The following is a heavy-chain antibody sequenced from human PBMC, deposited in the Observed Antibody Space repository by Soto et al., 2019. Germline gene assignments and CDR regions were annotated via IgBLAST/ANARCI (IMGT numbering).Heavy chain of an antibody. Sequence: GGSLRLSCAASGFTFSNHMMNWVRQAPGKGLEWVSYISASSSTIYYADSVKGRFTVSRDNAKNSLYLQMNSLRAEDTAVYYCARDTSRDSATLYYFDYWGQGTLVTVSS. J-gene: IGHJ4*02. CDR3: ARDTSRDSATLYYFDY. CDR2: ISASSSTI. V-gene: IGHV3-48*01. CDR1: GFTFSNHM. D-gene: IGHD3-10*01.